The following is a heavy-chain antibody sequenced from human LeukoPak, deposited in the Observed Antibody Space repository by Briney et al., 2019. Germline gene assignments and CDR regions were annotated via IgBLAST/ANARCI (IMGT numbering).Heavy chain of an antibody. CDR3: ARAGKYYFDY. J-gene: IGHJ4*02. V-gene: IGHV3-30*03. CDR1: GFTFSSYG. CDR2: ISYDGSNK. Sequence: GGSLRLSCAASGFTFSSYGMHWVRQAPGKGLEWVAVISYDGSNKYYADSVKGRFTISRDNSKNTLYLQMNSLRAEDTAVYYCARAGKYYFDYWGQGTLVTVSS.